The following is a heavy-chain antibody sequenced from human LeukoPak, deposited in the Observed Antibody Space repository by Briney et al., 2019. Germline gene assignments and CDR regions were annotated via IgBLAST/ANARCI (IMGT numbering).Heavy chain of an antibody. CDR3: ARSPEYSSGWPFDY. CDR2: IYYSGST. V-gene: IGHV4-59*01. J-gene: IGHJ4*02. D-gene: IGHD6-19*01. CDR1: CGFLRSLY. Sequence: SEDPSPPCTGSCGFLRSLYWGWVRQPPGEGLGGIGYIYYSGSTNYNPSLKSRVTISVDTSKNQFSLKLSSVTAADTAVYYCARSPEYSSGWPFDYWGQGTLVTVSS.